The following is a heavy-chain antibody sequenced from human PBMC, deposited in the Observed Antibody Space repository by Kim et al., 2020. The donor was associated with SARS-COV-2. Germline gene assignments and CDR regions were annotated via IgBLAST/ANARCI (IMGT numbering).Heavy chain of an antibody. CDR2: IYSGGST. Sequence: GGSLRLSCAASGFTVSSNYMSWVRQAPGKGLEWVSVIYSGGSTYYADSVKGRFTISRDNSKNTLYLQMNSLRAEDTAVYYCARDSKPYCSGGSCYRYYYMDVWGNGTPVTISS. J-gene: IGHJ6*03. D-gene: IGHD2-15*01. CDR1: GFTVSSNY. CDR3: ARDSKPYCSGGSCYRYYYMDV. V-gene: IGHV3-66*01.